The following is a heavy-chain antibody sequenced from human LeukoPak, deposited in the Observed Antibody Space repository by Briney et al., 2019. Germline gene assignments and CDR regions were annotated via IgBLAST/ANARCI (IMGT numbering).Heavy chain of an antibody. CDR1: GGSISSYY. J-gene: IGHJ6*03. Sequence: SETLSLTCTVSGGSISSYYWSWIRQPPGKGLEWIGYIYYSGSTNYNPSLKSRVTISVDTSKNQFSLKLSSVPAADTAVYYCARGIVVPAGIESSYYYYMDVWGKGTTVTVSS. V-gene: IGHV4-59*12. D-gene: IGHD2-2*01. CDR2: IYYSGST. CDR3: ARGIVVPAGIESSYYYYMDV.